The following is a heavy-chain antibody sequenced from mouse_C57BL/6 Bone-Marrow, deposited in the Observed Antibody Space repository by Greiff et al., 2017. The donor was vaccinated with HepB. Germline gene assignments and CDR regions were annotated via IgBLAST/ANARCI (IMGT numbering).Heavy chain of an antibody. CDR2: ISSGGSYT. Sequence: EVQLQESGGDLVKPGGSLKLSCAASGFTFSSYGMSWVRQTPDKRLEWVATISSGGSYTYYPDSVKGRFTISRDNAKNTLYLQMSSLKSEDTAMYYCARHEITTVVSMDYWGQGTSVTVSS. V-gene: IGHV5-6*01. CDR3: ARHEITTVVSMDY. D-gene: IGHD1-1*01. CDR1: GFTFSSYG. J-gene: IGHJ4*01.